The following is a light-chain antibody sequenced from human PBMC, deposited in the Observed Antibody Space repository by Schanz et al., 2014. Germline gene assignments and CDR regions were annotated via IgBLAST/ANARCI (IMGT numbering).Light chain of an antibody. V-gene: IGKV1-27*01. CDR3: QKYNSATRT. CDR2: AAS. Sequence: DIQMTQSPSSLSASVGDRVTITCRASQDISTYLAWYQHRPGKSPKLLIYAASTLQSGVPSRFSGSGSGTDFTLTITSLQPEDVAAYYCQKYNSATRTLGPGTKVDI. CDR1: QDISTY. J-gene: IGKJ3*01.